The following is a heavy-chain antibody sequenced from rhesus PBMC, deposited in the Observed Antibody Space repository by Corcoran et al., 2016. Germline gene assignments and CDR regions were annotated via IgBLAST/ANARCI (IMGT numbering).Heavy chain of an antibody. CDR1: GGSISDSHR. CDR3: ARGSSDWSVDY. J-gene: IGHJ4*01. Sequence: QVQLQESGPGVVKPSETLSLTCAVSGGSISDSHRWSWIRQPPGKGLKWIGYIYGRSTSTNYNPSLKRRVTMSQDTSKNRFSLKLSSVTTADTAVYDCARGSSDWSVDYWGQGVLVTVSS. D-gene: IGHD6S26*01. CDR2: IYGRSTST. V-gene: IGHV4S10*01.